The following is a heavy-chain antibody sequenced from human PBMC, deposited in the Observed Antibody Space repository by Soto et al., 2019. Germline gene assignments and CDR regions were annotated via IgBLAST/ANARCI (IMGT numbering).Heavy chain of an antibody. V-gene: IGHV1-69*02. D-gene: IGHD1-26*01. J-gene: IGHJ4*02. CDR3: AWRWEPRHRDY. CDR2: IIPILGIA. Sequence: QVQLVQSGAEVKKPGSSVKVSCKASAGTFSSYTISWVRQAPGHGLEWMGRIIPILGIANYAQKFQGRVTITADKSTSTAYMELSSLRSEDTAVDSGAWRWEPRHRDYWGQGTLVAVSS. CDR1: AGTFSSYT.